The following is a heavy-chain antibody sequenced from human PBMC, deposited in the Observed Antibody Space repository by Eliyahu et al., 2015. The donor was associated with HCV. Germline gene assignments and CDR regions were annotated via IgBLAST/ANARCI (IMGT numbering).Heavy chain of an antibody. CDR1: GXXXXSGXYY. D-gene: IGHD5-12*01. J-gene: IGHJ3*02. Sequence: QVQLQESGPGLVKPSQTLSLXCTVXGXXXXSGXYYWTWXRQYPGKGLEWIGNXYNSERNNYNPSLKSRVTISVDTSKNQFSLTLSSVTAADTAVYYCAREGRIGYAEAAFDIWGQGTMVTVSS. CDR3: AREGRIGYAEAAFDI. V-gene: IGHV4-31*03. CDR2: XYNSERN.